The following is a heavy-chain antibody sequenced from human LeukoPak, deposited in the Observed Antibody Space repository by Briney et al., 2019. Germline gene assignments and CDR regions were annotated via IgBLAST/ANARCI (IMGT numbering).Heavy chain of an antibody. D-gene: IGHD2-2*01. V-gene: IGHV1-2*02. CDR1: GYTFTDYY. Sequence: GASVKVSCTASGYTFTDYYMHWVRQAPGQGLEWMGWINPDDGDTNYAQKFQGRVTMTRDTSISTAHMEVSRLRSDDTAVYYCARANFLYCGSSPCLFDYWGQGTLVTVSS. CDR2: INPDDGDT. J-gene: IGHJ4*02. CDR3: ARANFLYCGSSPCLFDY.